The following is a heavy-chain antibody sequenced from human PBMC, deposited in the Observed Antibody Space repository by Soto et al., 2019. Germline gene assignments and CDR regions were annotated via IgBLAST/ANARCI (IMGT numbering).Heavy chain of an antibody. D-gene: IGHD3-10*01. V-gene: IGHV3-23*01. CDR3: AKGNYGSGTYYNYFEY. J-gene: IGHJ4*02. Sequence: EVQLLESGGGLVQPGGSLRLSCAASGFTFSNYGMSWVRQAPGKGLEWVSGISGSGSRTYYADSGKGRFTISRDISKNTVDLQVNSLRAEDTAVYYCAKGNYGSGTYYNYFEYWGQGTLVTVSS. CDR2: ISGSGSRT. CDR1: GFTFSNYG.